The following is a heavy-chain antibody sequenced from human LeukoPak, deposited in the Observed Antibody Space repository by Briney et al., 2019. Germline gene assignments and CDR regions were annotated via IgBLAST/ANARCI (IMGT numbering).Heavy chain of an antibody. Sequence: LGGSLRLSCAASGFTFSSYAMHWVRQAPGKGLEYVSAISSNGGSTYYANSVKGRFTISRDNSKNTLYLQMNSLRAEDTAVYYCARSLLGQQLVFPFDYWGQGTLVTVSS. CDR2: ISSNGGST. D-gene: IGHD6-13*01. V-gene: IGHV3-64*01. J-gene: IGHJ4*02. CDR1: GFTFSSYA. CDR3: ARSLLGQQLVFPFDY.